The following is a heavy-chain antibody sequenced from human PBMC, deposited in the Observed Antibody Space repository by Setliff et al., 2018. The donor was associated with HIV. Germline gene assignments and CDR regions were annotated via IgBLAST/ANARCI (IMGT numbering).Heavy chain of an antibody. Sequence: GESLKISCVASGFTFTTYPMSWVRQAPGKGLEWVSAISGDGGDTAYADSLKGRFTISRDTSKNTPHLHMNSLRAEDTAVYYCARQAHPRGYYGSAGLFDYWGQGTPVTVSS. J-gene: IGHJ4*02. CDR1: GFTFTTYP. V-gene: IGHV3-23*01. CDR2: ISGDGGDT. CDR3: ARQAHPRGYYGSAGLFDY. D-gene: IGHD3-22*01.